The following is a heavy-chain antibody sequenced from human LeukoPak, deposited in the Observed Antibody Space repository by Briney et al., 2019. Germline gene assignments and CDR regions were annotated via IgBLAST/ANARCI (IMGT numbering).Heavy chain of an antibody. CDR1: GFTFSSYG. CDR3: ARGPVGWTGYSSSWYRY. D-gene: IGHD6-13*01. Sequence: GGSLRLSCAASGFTFSSYGMHWVRQAPGEGLEWVAVISYDGSNKYYADSVKGRFTISRDNSKNTLYLQMNSLRAEDTAVYYCARGPVGWTGYSSSWYRYWGQGTLVTVSS. CDR2: ISYDGSNK. V-gene: IGHV3-30*03. J-gene: IGHJ4*02.